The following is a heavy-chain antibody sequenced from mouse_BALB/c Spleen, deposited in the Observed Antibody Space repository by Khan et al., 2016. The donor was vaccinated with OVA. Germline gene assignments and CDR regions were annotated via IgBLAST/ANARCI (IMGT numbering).Heavy chain of an antibody. V-gene: IGHV1-7*01. CDR2: INPSTGYT. D-gene: IGHD1-1*01. CDR3: ANHGSSSAWLTY. J-gene: IGHJ3*01. CDR1: GYTFTSYW. Sequence: QVQLKESGAELAKPGPSVKMSCKASGYTFTSYWMHWVKQRPGQGLEWIGYINPSTGYTEYNQRFKDKATLTADKSSSTAYMQLSSLTSEESAVYYCANHGSSSAWLTYWGQGTLVTVSA.